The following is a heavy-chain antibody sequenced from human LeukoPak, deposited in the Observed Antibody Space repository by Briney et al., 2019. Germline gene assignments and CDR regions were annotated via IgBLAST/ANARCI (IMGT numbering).Heavy chain of an antibody. CDR1: GFTFSSYA. Sequence: GGSLRLSCAASGFTFSSYAMSWVRQAPGKGLEWVSAISGSGGSTYYADSVKGRFTISRDNSKNTLYLQMNRLRDEDPAVYYCAKGMEYSSGWYRSGMYFYYWGQGTLLTVSS. CDR3: AKGMEYSSGWYRSGMYFYY. D-gene: IGHD6-19*01. V-gene: IGHV3-23*01. CDR2: ISGSGGST. J-gene: IGHJ4*02.